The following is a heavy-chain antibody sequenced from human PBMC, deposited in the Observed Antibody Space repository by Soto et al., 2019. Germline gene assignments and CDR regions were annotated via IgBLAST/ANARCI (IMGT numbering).Heavy chain of an antibody. CDR1: GFTVGNNY. J-gene: IGHJ4*02. Sequence: EVQLVESGXXLIQPGGSLKLSCAASGFTVGNNYMSWVRQAPGKGLEWVSLIYSTGTTKYADSVKGRFTVSRDNAKNTLYLQMNSLRAEDTAVYYCAKDGRGSGSHYNSFGYWGQGTLVTVSS. V-gene: IGHV3-53*01. D-gene: IGHD3-10*01. CDR3: AKDGRGSGSHYNSFGY. CDR2: IYSTGTT.